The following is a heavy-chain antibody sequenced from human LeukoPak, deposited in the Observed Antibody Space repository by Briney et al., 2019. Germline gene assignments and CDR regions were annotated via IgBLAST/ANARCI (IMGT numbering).Heavy chain of an antibody. CDR2: IIPIFGIA. J-gene: IGHJ4*02. CDR3: ARASDGDYFGIFDY. CDR1: GGTFSSYA. V-gene: IGHV1-69*04. Sequence: SVKVSCKASGGTFSSYAISWVRQAPGQGLEWMGRIIPIFGIANYAQKFQGRVTITADKSTSTAYMELSSLRSEDTAVYYCARASDGDYFGIFDYWGRGTLVTVSS. D-gene: IGHD4-17*01.